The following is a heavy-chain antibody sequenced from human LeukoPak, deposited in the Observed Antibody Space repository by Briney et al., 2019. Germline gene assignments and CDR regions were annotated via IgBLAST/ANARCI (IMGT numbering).Heavy chain of an antibody. CDR3: ARAGSTFDY. CDR2: IYYSGST. V-gene: IGHV4-31*03. CDR1: GGSISSSSFY. J-gene: IGHJ4*02. D-gene: IGHD2-15*01. Sequence: PSETLSLTCTVSGGSISSSSFYWGWIRQPPGKGLEWIGYIYYSGSTYYNPSLKSRVTISVDTSKNQFSLKLSSVTAADTAVYYCARAGSTFDYWGQGTLVTVSS.